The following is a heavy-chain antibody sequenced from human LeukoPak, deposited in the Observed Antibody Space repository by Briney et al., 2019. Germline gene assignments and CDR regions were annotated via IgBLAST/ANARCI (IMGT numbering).Heavy chain of an antibody. Sequence: GASVKVSCKASGYTFTSYYMHWVRQAPGQGLEWMGIINPSGGSTSYAQKFQGRVTMTTDTSTSTAYMKLRSLRSDDTAVYYCARDLYYYDSSGYYRYWGQGTLVTVSS. V-gene: IGHV1-46*01. CDR2: INPSGGST. CDR3: ARDLYYYDSSGYYRY. J-gene: IGHJ4*02. CDR1: GYTFTSYY. D-gene: IGHD3-22*01.